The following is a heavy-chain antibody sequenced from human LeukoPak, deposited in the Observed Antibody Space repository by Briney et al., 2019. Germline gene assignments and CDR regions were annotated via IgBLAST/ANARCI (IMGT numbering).Heavy chain of an antibody. V-gene: IGHV3-30*04. CDR2: VSFDENRK. D-gene: IGHD3-22*01. J-gene: IGHJ5*02. CDR3: ARNYYHSSAPGSWFDP. CDR1: GFIFSSYA. Sequence: GGSLRLSCAASGFIFSSYAMYWVRQAPRKGLEWVALVSFDENRKYYRDSVKGRFTISRDNSNNTMHLQMNSVRPEDTAVYFCARNYYHSSAPGSWFDPWGQGTLVTVSS.